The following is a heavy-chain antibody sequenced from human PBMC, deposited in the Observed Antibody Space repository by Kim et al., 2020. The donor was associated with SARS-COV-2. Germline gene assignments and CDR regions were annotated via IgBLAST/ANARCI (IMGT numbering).Heavy chain of an antibody. CDR2: K. Sequence: KYYADSVKGRFTSSRDNSKNTLYLQMNSRRAEDTAVYYCAVHTAAASLYYWGQGTLVTVSS. V-gene: IGHV3-30*02. D-gene: IGHD6-13*01. J-gene: IGHJ4*02. CDR3: AVHTAAASLYY.